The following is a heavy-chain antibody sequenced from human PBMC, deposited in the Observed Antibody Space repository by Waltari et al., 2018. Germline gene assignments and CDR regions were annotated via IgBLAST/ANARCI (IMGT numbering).Heavy chain of an antibody. D-gene: IGHD3-16*02. J-gene: IGHJ6*02. CDR2: INHSGST. CDR3: ARGPSYDYGWGSYRYNYYYYGMDI. V-gene: IGHV4-34*01. Sequence: QVQLQQWGAGLLKPSETLSLTCAVYGGSFSGYYWSWIRQPPGKGLEWIGEINHSGSTNYNPSLKSRVTISVDTSKNQFSLKLSSVTAADTAVYYCARGPSYDYGWGSYRYNYYYYGMDIWGQGTTVTVSS. CDR1: GGSFSGYY.